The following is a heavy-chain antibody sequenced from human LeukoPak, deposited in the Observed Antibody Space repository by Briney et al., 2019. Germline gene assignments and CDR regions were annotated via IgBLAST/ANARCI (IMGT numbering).Heavy chain of an antibody. V-gene: IGHV3-23*01. Sequence: GGSLRLSCAASGFTFSNYARSWVREAPGTGLEWVSAISGSGGSTYYADSVKGRFTISRDNSKNTLYLQMNSLRAEDTAVYYCAKDPGCTSGICYTFFDYWGQGTLVTVSS. J-gene: IGHJ4*02. CDR2: ISGSGGST. CDR3: AKDPGCTSGICYTFFDY. CDR1: GFTFSNYA. D-gene: IGHD2-8*01.